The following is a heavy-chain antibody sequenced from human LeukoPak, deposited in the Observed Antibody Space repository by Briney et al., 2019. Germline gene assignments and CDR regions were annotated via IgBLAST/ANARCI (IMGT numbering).Heavy chain of an antibody. CDR2: ISAYNGNT. J-gene: IGHJ6*02. D-gene: IGHD2-2*01. CDR3: ARDWDIVVVPAAISDYYYGMDV. Sequence: ASVKVSCKASGYTFTSYGISWVRQAPGQGLEWMGWISAYNGNTNYAQKLQGRVTMTTDTSMSTAYMELRSLRSDDTAVYYCARDWDIVVVPAAISDYYYGMDVWGQGTTVTVSS. V-gene: IGHV1-18*01. CDR1: GYTFTSYG.